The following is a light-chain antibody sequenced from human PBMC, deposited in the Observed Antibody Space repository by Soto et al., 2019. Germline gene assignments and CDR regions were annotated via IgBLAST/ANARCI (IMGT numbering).Light chain of an antibody. CDR2: DAS. Sequence: EIVLTQSPATLSWSPGERATLSCRASQSVGGHLHWYRQKPGQAPRLRIYDASERATGIPARFSGSGSGTDFPLTISSLAPEDFVVYYCQQRSNWPPVTFGGGTKVDIK. CDR3: QQRSNWPPVT. CDR1: QSVGGH. J-gene: IGKJ4*01. V-gene: IGKV3-11*01.